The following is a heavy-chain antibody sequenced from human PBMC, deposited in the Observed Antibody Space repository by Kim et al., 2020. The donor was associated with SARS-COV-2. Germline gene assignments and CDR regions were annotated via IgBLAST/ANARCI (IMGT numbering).Heavy chain of an antibody. CDR3: ARARMDYSAFDI. V-gene: IGHV3-21*04. CDR1: GFTFSSYS. Sequence: GGSLRLSCAASGFTFSSYSMNWVRQAPGKGLEWVSSISSSSSYIYYADSVKGRFTISRDNAKNSLYLQMNSLRAEDTAVYYCARARMDYSAFDIWGQGTMVTASS. CDR2: ISSSSSYI. D-gene: IGHD3-10*01. J-gene: IGHJ3*02.